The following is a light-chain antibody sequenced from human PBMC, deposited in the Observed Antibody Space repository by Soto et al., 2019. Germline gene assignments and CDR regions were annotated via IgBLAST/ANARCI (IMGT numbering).Light chain of an antibody. J-gene: IGLJ1*01. Sequence: QSALTQPPSASGSPGQSVTISCTGTTSDVGGYDYVSWYQQHPGKAPKVLLYEVNKRPSGVPDRFSGSKSGNTASLTVSGLQSEDEADYYCNSYGGSNPFVFGTGTKLTVL. V-gene: IGLV2-8*01. CDR2: EVN. CDR1: TSDVGGYDY. CDR3: NSYGGSNPFV.